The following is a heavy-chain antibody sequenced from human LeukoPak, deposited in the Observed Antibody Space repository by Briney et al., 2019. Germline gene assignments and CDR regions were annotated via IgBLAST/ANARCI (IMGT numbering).Heavy chain of an antibody. J-gene: IGHJ3*02. CDR2: ISSSSSYI. CDR3: ARGVAVAGTGAFDI. D-gene: IGHD6-19*01. CDR1: GFTFSSYS. Sequence: GGSLRLSCAASGFTFSSYSMNWVRQAPGKGLEWVSSISSSSSYIYYADSVKGRFTISRDNAKNSLYLQMNSLRAEDTAVYYCARGVAVAGTGAFDIWGQGTMVTVSS. V-gene: IGHV3-21*01.